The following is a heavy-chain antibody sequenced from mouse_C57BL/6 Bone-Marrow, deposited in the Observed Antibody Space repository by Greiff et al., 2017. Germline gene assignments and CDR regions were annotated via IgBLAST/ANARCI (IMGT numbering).Heavy chain of an antibody. CDR1: GFTFSDYG. D-gene: IGHD1-1*01. CDR2: ISSGSSTI. J-gene: IGHJ2*01. CDR3: ARGAITTVVPDY. V-gene: IGHV5-17*01. Sequence: EVKLVESGGGLVKPGGSLKLSCAASGFTFSDYGMHWVRQAPEKGLEWVAYISSGSSTIYYADTVKGRFTISRDNAKSTLFLQMASLRSEDTAMYYCARGAITTVVPDYWGQGTTLTVSS.